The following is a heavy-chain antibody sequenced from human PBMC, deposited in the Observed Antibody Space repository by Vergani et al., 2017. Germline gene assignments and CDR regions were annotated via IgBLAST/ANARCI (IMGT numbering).Heavy chain of an antibody. Sequence: EVQLVESGGGLVKPGGSLRLSCAASGFTFSSYSMNWVRQAPGKGLEWVSSISSSSSYIYYADSVKGRFTISRDNAKNSLYLQMNSLRAEDTAVYYCARQVPAAPAAFDIWGQGTMVTVSS. CDR2: ISSSSSYI. V-gene: IGHV3-21*01. CDR3: ARQVPAAPAAFDI. D-gene: IGHD2-2*01. J-gene: IGHJ3*02. CDR1: GFTFSSYS.